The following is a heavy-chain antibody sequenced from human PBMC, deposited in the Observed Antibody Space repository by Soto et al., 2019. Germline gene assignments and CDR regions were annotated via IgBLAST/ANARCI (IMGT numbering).Heavy chain of an antibody. V-gene: IGHV3-23*01. CDR1: GFCFSTCA. Sequence: EVQLLESGGGLVQPGGSLRLSCAASGFCFSTCAVSWVRQAPGKGLEWVSSISASGDTTHYAESVRGRFTISRDNSRNALHLQMSSLTAEDTAIYSCAAQATGYFVPFDFWGRGTLVTVSS. J-gene: IGHJ4*02. D-gene: IGHD3-22*01. CDR3: AAQATGYFVPFDF. CDR2: ISASGDTT.